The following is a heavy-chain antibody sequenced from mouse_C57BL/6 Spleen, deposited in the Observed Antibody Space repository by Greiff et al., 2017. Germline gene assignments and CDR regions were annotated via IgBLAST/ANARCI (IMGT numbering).Heavy chain of an antibody. V-gene: IGHV1-7*01. Sequence: QVQLKESGAELAKPGASVKLSCKASGYTFTSYWMHWVKQRPGQGLEWIGYINPSSGYTKYNQKFKDKATLTADKSSSTAYMQLSSLTYEDSAVYYCAREGQGDGYAMDYWGQGTSVTVSS. D-gene: IGHD3-3*01. J-gene: IGHJ4*01. CDR2: INPSSGYT. CDR1: GYTFTSYW. CDR3: AREGQGDGYAMDY.